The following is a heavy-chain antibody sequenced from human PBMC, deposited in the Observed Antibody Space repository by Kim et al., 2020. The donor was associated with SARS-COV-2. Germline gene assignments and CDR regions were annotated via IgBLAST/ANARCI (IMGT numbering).Heavy chain of an antibody. J-gene: IGHJ5*02. CDR1: GGSFSGYY. CDR3: ARGAVVAAGAGNWFDP. Sequence: SETLSLTCAVYGGSFSGYYWSWIRQPPGKGLEWIGEINHSGSTNYNPSLKSRVTISVDTSKNQFSLKLSSVTAADTAVYYCARGAVVAAGAGNWFDPWGQGTLVTVSS. D-gene: IGHD2-15*01. V-gene: IGHV4-34*01. CDR2: INHSGST.